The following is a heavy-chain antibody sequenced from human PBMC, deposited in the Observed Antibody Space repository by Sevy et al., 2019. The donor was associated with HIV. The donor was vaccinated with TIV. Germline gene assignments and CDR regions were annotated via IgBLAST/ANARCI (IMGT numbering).Heavy chain of an antibody. CDR2: SKSKIDGETT. Sequence: GGSLRLSCAVSGFTFNNAWMNWVRQAPGTGLQWVGHSKSKIDGETTDYAAPVKGRFTISRDDSKNTLYLQMNSLKIEDTAVYYCATAPGYYDSAPFDYWGPGTRVTVSS. D-gene: IGHD3-22*01. CDR3: ATAPGYYDSAPFDY. CDR1: GFTFNNAW. J-gene: IGHJ4*02. V-gene: IGHV3-15*01.